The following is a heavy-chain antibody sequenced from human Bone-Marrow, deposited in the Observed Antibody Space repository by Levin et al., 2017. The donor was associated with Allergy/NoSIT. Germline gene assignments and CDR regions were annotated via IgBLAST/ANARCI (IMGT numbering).Heavy chain of an antibody. Sequence: GGSLRLSCEASGFTFSSFAMSWVRQAPGKGLEWVSLISGSGDHTNYADSVKGRFTISRDNSKNTLFLQMNSLRAEDTAVYYCGKANTRSENYRAPYYFDSRGQGILVTVSS. CDR2: ISGSGDHT. V-gene: IGHV3-23*01. CDR3: GKANTRSENYRAPYYFDS. D-gene: IGHD3-10*01. J-gene: IGHJ4*02. CDR1: GFTFSSFA.